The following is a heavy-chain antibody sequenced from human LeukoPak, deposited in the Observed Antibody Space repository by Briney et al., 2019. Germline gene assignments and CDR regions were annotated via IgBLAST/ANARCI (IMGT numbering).Heavy chain of an antibody. D-gene: IGHD1-26*01. CDR1: GYTFSDYF. J-gene: IGHJ4*02. V-gene: IGHV1-2*02. CDR2: INPNSGGT. Sequence: ASVKVSCKTSGYTFSDYFMHWVRQAPGQGLEWMGWINPNSGGTNFAQKFRGRVTLTRDTSLSTGYMEMKKLGPDDTAVYYCTREESGTYLDNFFFDYWGRGTLVTVSS. CDR3: TREESGTYLDNFFFDY.